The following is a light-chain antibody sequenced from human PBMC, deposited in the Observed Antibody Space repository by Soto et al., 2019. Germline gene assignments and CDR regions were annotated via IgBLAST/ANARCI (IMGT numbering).Light chain of an antibody. CDR3: SSYTTSNTRQIV. J-gene: IGLJ1*01. Sequence: QSALTQPASVSGSPGQSITISCTGTSSDVGGYNYVSWYQHHPGKAPKLMIYDVSNRPSGISNRFSGSKSGNTASLTISGLQPEDEGDYYCSSYTTSNTRQIVFGTGTQVTVL. CDR1: SSDVGGYNY. V-gene: IGLV2-14*03. CDR2: DVS.